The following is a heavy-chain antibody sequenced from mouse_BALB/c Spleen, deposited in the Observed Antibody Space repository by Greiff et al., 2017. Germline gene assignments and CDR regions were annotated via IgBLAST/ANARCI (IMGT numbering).Heavy chain of an antibody. CDR2: IWSGGST. V-gene: IGHV2-2*02. CDR1: GFSLTSYG. J-gene: IGHJ4*01. CDR3: ATLDGTTGDYYAMDY. Sequence: QVQLKESGPGLVQPSQSLSITCTVSGFSLTSYGVHWVRQSPGKGLEWLGVIWSGGSTDYNAAFISRLSISKDNSKSQVFFKMNSLQANDTAIYYCATLDGTTGDYYAMDYWGQGTSVTVSS. D-gene: IGHD1-1*01.